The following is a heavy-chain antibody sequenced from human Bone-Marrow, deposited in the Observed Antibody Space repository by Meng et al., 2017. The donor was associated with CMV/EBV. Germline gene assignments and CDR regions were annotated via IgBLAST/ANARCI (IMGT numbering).Heavy chain of an antibody. CDR2: ISSSGSTI. V-gene: IGHV3-11*01. Sequence: GESLKISCAASGFTFSDYYMSWIRQAPGKGLEWVSYISSSGSTIYYADSVKGRFTISRDNAKNSLYLQMNSLRAEDTAVYYCARDLSPRTNYYYGMDVWGQGTTVTVSS. CDR3: ARDLSPRTNYYYGMDV. J-gene: IGHJ6*02. D-gene: IGHD1/OR15-1a*01. CDR1: GFTFSDYY.